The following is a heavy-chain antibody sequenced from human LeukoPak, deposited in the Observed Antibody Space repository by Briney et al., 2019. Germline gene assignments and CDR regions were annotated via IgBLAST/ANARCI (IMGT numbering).Heavy chain of an antibody. J-gene: IGHJ3*02. CDR2: ISSGSTYM. D-gene: IGHD6-6*01. V-gene: IGHV3-21*01. CDR3: GRVGGRSKAAKGDAFDI. CDR1: GFAFSSYS. Sequence: PGGSLRLSCAASGFAFSSYSMNWVRQAPGKGLEWVSSISSGSTYMYYADSVKGRFTISRDNAQNSMYLQMNSLRAEDTAVYYCGRVGGRSKAAKGDAFDIWGQGTMVTVSS.